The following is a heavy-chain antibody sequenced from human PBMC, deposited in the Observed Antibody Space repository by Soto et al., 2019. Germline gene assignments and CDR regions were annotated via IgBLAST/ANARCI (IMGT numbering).Heavy chain of an antibody. CDR1: GFTFSSYW. J-gene: IGHJ4*02. CDR3: ARCYYDYYGDYVSCWYFDY. V-gene: IGHV3-7*05. CDR2: IKQDGSEK. Sequence: GGSLRLSCAASGFTFSSYWMSWVRQAPGKGLEWVANIKQDGSEKYYVDSVKGRFTISRDNAKNSLYLQMNSLRAEDTAVYYCARCYYDYYGDYVSCWYFDYWGQGTLVTVSS. D-gene: IGHD4-17*01.